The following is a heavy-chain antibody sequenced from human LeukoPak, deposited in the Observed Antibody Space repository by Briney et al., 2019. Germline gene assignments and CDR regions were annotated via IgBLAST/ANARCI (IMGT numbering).Heavy chain of an antibody. D-gene: IGHD3-3*01. CDR3: ARHYFWSGYYFDY. J-gene: IGHJ4*02. CDR1: GYSISSGYY. Sequence: SETLSLTCAVSGYSISSGYYWGWIRQPPGKGLEWIGSIYHSGNIYYNPSLKSRVTISVDTSKNRISLKLSSVTATDTAVYCCARHYFWSGYYFDYWGQGTLVTVSS. CDR2: IYHSGNI. V-gene: IGHV4-38-2*01.